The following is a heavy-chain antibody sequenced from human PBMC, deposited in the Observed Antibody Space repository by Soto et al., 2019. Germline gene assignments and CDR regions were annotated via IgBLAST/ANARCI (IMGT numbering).Heavy chain of an antibody. CDR3: TKPPNWGFGEYYYYGMDV. D-gene: IGHD7-27*01. V-gene: IGHV3-73*01. CDR2: IRSKANSYAT. Sequence: LRLSCAASGFTFSGSAMHWVRQASGKGPEWVGRIRSKANSYATAYAASVKGRFTISRDDSRNTAYLQMNSLKTEDTAVYYCTKPPNWGFGEYYYYGMDVWGQGTTVTVSS. J-gene: IGHJ6*02. CDR1: GFTFSGSA.